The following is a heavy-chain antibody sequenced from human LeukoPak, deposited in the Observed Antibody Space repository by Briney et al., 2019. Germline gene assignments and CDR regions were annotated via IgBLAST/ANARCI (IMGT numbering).Heavy chain of an antibody. Sequence: SETLSLTCTVSGGSVSSGSYYWSWIRQPPGKGLEWIGCIYYSGSTNYNPSPKSRVTISVDTSKNQFSLKLSSVTAADTAVYYCARATGPTYYDFWSGYPHFDYWGQGTLVTVSS. CDR3: ARATGPTYYDFWSGYPHFDY. CDR1: GGSVSSGSYY. D-gene: IGHD3-3*01. CDR2: IYYSGST. V-gene: IGHV4-61*01. J-gene: IGHJ4*02.